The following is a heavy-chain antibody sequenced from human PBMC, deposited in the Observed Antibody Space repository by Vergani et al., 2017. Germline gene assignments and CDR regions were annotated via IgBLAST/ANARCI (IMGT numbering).Heavy chain of an antibody. Sequence: QVQLQESGPGLVKSSETLSLICSVSFDSIRNLYCNWTRQPPGKGLGWIGSIHYSENTNYNPSLKTRVTISVDTSKNQFSFTVTSVTAAATAVYYCASDTHSGQRADRWGQGILVTVTS. J-gene: IGHJ5*02. V-gene: IGHV4-59*11. D-gene: IGHD6-19*01. CDR3: ASDTHSGQRADR. CDR2: IHYSENT. CDR1: FDSIRNLY.